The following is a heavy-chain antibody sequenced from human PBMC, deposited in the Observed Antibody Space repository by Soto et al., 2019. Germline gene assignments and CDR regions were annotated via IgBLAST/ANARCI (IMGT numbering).Heavy chain of an antibody. CDR1: GFTFSSYA. CDR2: ISGSGGST. CDR3: AKYDSSGSRYFQH. D-gene: IGHD3-22*01. Sequence: GGSLSLSCAASGFTFSSYAMSWVRQAPGKGLEWVSAISGSGGSTYYADSVKGRFTISRDNSKNTLYLQMNSLRAEDTAVYYCAKYDSSGSRYFQHWGQGTLVTVSS. J-gene: IGHJ1*01. V-gene: IGHV3-23*01.